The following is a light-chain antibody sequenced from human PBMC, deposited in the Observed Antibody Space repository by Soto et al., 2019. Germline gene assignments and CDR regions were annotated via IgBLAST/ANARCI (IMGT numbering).Light chain of an antibody. V-gene: IGLV2-14*01. J-gene: IGLJ1*01. Sequence: QSALTQPASVSGSPGQSITISCTGTSSDVGGYNYVSWYQQHPGKAPKLMMYDVSNRPSGVSNRFSGSKSGNTASPTISGLQAEDEADYYCSSYTSSSTLVFGTGTKLTVL. CDR1: SSDVGGYNY. CDR3: SSYTSSSTLV. CDR2: DVS.